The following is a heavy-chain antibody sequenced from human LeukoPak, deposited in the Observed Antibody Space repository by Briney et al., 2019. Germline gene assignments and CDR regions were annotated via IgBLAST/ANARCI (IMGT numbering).Heavy chain of an antibody. CDR2: IYYSGST. J-gene: IGHJ4*02. D-gene: IGHD3-10*01. Sequence: SETLSLTCTVSGGSISSYYWSWIRQPPGKGLEWIGNIYYSGSTYYNPSLKSRVTISIDTSKNQFSLKLGSVTAADTAVYYCARHGETFYSGSGSYPTPYYFDYWGQGTLVTVSS. CDR3: ARHGETFYSGSGSYPTPYYFDY. CDR1: GGSISSYY. V-gene: IGHV4-59*08.